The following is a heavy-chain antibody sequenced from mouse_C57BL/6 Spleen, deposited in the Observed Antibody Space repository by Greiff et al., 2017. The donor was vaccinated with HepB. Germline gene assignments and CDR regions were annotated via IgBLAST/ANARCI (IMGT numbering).Heavy chain of an antibody. D-gene: IGHD4-1*01. J-gene: IGHJ2*01. CDR2: IRNKANGYTT. V-gene: IGHV7-3*01. Sequence: EVKLVESGGGLVQPGGSLSLSCAASGFTFTDYYMSWVRQPPGKALEWLGFIRNKANGYTTEYSASVKGRFTISRDNSQSILYLQMNALRAEDSATYYCATTPGSFDYWGQGTTLTVSS. CDR1: GFTFTDYY. CDR3: ATTPGSFDY.